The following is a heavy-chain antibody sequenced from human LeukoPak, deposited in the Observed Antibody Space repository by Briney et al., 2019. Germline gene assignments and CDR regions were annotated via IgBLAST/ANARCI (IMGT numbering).Heavy chain of an antibody. D-gene: IGHD4-17*01. CDR1: GFTFDDYA. J-gene: IGHJ3*02. Sequence: PGGSLRLSCAASGFTFDDYAMHWVRKAPGKGLEWVSLISGDGGSTYYADSVKGRFTISRDNSKNSLYLQMNSLRTEDTALYYCAKDTLTTVTTRVYDAFDIWGQGTMVTVSS. CDR2: ISGDGGST. V-gene: IGHV3-43*02. CDR3: AKDTLTTVTTRVYDAFDI.